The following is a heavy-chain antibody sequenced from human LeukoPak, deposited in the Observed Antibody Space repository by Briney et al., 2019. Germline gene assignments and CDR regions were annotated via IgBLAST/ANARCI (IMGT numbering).Heavy chain of an antibody. D-gene: IGHD3-22*01. CDR2: IIPIFGTA. J-gene: IGHJ4*02. V-gene: IGHV1-69*13. Sequence: EASVKVSCTASGGTFSSYAISWVRQAPGQGLEWMGGIIPIFGTANYAQKFQGRVTITADESTSTAYMELSSLRSEDTAVYYCAGLVTYYYDSSGYYPFDYWGQGTLVTVSS. CDR1: GGTFSSYA. CDR3: AGLVTYYYDSSGYYPFDY.